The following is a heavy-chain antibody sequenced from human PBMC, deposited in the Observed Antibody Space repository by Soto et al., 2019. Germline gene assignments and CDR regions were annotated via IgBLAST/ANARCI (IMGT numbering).Heavy chain of an antibody. CDR1: GYTFTSHA. Sequence: QVQLVPSGAEVKKPGASVKVSCKASGYTFTSHAMHWVRQAPGQRLEWMGWINAGNGNTKYSQKFQGRVTITRDTSASIAYMELSSLRSEDTAVYYFARNLMDYDIWTGYYLAYYFDYWGQGTLVTVSS. J-gene: IGHJ4*02. V-gene: IGHV1-3*01. D-gene: IGHD3-9*01. CDR2: INAGNGNT. CDR3: ARNLMDYDIWTGYYLAYYFDY.